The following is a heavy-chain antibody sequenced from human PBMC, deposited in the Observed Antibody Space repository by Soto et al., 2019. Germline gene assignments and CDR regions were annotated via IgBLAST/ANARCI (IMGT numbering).Heavy chain of an antibody. Sequence: QVQLQESGPGLVKPSETLSLTCTVSGGSISSYYWSWIRQPPGKGLEWIGYIYYSGSTNYNPSLKSRVTISVDTSKNQFSRKLSSVTAADTAVYYCASGSGAYSSGWYYFDYWGQGTLVTVSS. V-gene: IGHV4-59*01. CDR1: GGSISSYY. CDR3: ASGSGAYSSGWYYFDY. D-gene: IGHD6-19*01. J-gene: IGHJ4*02. CDR2: IYYSGST.